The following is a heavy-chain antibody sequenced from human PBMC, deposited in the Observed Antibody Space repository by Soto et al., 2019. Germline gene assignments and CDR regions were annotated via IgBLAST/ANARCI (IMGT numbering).Heavy chain of an antibody. D-gene: IGHD3-10*01. CDR2: ISYDGSNK. V-gene: IGHV3-30*18. CDR1: GFTFSSYG. J-gene: IGHJ6*02. CDR3: AKDWLWFGEYYYYGMDV. Sequence: QVQLVESGGGVVQPGRSLRLSCAASGFTFSSYGMHWVRQAPGKGLEWVAVISYDGSNKYYADYVKGRFTISRDNSKNTMYLQMNSLSAEDTAVYYCAKDWLWFGEYYYYGMDVWGQGTTVTVSS.